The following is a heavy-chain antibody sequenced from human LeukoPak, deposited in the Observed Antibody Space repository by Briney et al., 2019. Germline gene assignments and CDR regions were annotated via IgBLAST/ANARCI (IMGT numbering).Heavy chain of an antibody. CDR3: AKVPAPLYYYDSSGYYDY. D-gene: IGHD3-22*01. J-gene: IGHJ4*02. V-gene: IGHV3-23*01. Sequence: GGSLRLSCAASGFTFSSYAMSWVRQAPGKGLEWVSAISGSGGSTYYADSVKGRFTISRDNSKNTLYLQMNSLRAEDTAVYYCAKVPAPLYYYDSSGYYDYWGQGTLVTVSS. CDR2: ISGSGGST. CDR1: GFTFSSYA.